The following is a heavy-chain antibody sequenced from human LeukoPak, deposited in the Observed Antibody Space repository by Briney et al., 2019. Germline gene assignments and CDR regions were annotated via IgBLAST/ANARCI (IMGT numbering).Heavy chain of an antibody. V-gene: IGHV1-3*01. D-gene: IGHD3-9*01. CDR1: GYTFTSYA. J-gene: IGHJ4*02. CDR2: INAGNGNT. Sequence: ASVKVSCKASGYTFTSYAMNWVRQAPGQGLEWMGWINAGNGNTKYSQKFQGRVTITRDTSASTAYMELSSLGSEDTAVYYCASSKLRYFDWLPYPLDYWGQGTLVTVSS. CDR3: ASSKLRYFDWLPYPLDY.